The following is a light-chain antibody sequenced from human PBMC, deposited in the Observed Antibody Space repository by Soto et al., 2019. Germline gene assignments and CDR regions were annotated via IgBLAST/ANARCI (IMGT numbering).Light chain of an antibody. CDR1: QSISIN. Sequence: EIVMTQSPATLSVSPGERAILSCRASQSISINLAWYQQKPGQAPRLLIYGASNRATGIPARFSGSGSGTDFTLTISSLEPEDFAVYYCHQRSNWWTFGQGTKVDIK. V-gene: IGKV3-11*01. CDR2: GAS. CDR3: HQRSNWWT. J-gene: IGKJ1*01.